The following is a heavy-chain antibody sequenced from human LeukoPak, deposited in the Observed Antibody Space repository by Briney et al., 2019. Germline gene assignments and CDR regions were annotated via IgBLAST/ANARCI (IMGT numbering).Heavy chain of an antibody. CDR1: GGSISSYY. V-gene: IGHV4-4*07. Sequence: SETLSLTCTVSGGSISSYYWSWIRQPAWKGLEWIGRVYTSGSTNYNPSLKSRVTISVDKSKNQFSLKLSSVTAADTAVYYCASGAYYYDSSGINSYYYYMDVWGKGTTVTVSS. CDR3: ASGAYYYDSSGINSYYYYMDV. J-gene: IGHJ6*03. CDR2: VYTSGST. D-gene: IGHD3-22*01.